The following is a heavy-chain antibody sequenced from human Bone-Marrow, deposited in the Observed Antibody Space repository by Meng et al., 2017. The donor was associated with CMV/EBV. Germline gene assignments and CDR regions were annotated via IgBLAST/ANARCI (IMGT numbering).Heavy chain of an antibody. V-gene: IGHV1-69*10. J-gene: IGHJ5*02. CDR2: ITPIINMA. CDR3: ARVPYCSSTSCYRNWFDP. Sequence: SVKVSCKASGGSFSSYAISWVRQAPGQGLEWMGGITPIINMANYAPKFQGRVTITADKSTSTAYMELSSLRSEDTAVYYCARVPYCSSTSCYRNWFDPWGQGTLVTVSS. D-gene: IGHD2-2*01. CDR1: GGSFSSYA.